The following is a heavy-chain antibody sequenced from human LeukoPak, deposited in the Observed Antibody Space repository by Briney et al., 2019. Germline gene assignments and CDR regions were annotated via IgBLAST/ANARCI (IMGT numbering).Heavy chain of an antibody. J-gene: IGHJ4*02. CDR2: ISAYNGNT. V-gene: IGHV1-18*01. CDR1: GYTFTSYA. Sequence: ASLKVSCKASGYTFTSYAISWVRQAPGQGLQWMGWISAYNGNTNYAQKLQGRFTMTTDTSTSTGYMELRSLRSDDTVVYYCARADITIFGVAESDYWGQGTLVTVSS. D-gene: IGHD3-3*01. CDR3: ARADITIFGVAESDY.